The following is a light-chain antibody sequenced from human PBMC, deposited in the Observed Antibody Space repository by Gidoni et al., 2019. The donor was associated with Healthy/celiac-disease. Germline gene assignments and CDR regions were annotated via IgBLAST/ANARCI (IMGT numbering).Light chain of an antibody. CDR3: QQDYSYPFT. J-gene: IGKJ5*01. CDR1: QGISSY. CDR2: AAS. V-gene: IGKV1-8*01. Sequence: AIRMTKSPSSFSASTGDRVTITCRASQGISSYLAWYQQKPGKAPKLLIYAASTLQSGVPSRFSGSGSGTDFTLTISCLQSEDFATYYCQQDYSYPFTFGQGTRLEIK.